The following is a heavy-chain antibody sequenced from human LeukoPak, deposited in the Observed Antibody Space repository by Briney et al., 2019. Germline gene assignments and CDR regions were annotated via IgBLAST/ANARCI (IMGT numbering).Heavy chain of an antibody. D-gene: IGHD3-10*01. CDR3: ARHLRNWVRGVITTNWFDP. Sequence: DPSETLSLTCSVFGGSISSGNYYWSWIRQPAGKGLEWIGSIYYSGGTYYNPSLKSRVTISVDTSKNQFSLKLSSVTAADTAVYYCARHLRNWVRGVITTNWFDPWGQGTLVTVSS. CDR2: IYYSGGT. CDR1: GGSISSGNYY. V-gene: IGHV4-39*01. J-gene: IGHJ5*02.